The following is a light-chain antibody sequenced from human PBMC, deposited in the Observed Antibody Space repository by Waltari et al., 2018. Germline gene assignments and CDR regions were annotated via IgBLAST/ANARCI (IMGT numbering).Light chain of an antibody. V-gene: IGLV1-44*01. CDR2: RND. J-gene: IGLJ3*02. CDR1: RSTIEINP. Sequence: QSVLTQPPSLSGTPGQMVTISCSGSRSTIEINPVNWYQHLPGTAPKLRIYRNDQRPSGVPDRFSGSKFGTSASLAISGLQSEDEADYYCAAWDVSLDDSIVFGVGTKLTVL. CDR3: AAWDVSLDDSIV.